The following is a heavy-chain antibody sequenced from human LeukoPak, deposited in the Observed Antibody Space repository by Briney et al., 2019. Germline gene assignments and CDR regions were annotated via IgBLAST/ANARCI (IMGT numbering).Heavy chain of an antibody. V-gene: IGHV4-4*07. J-gene: IGHJ4*02. CDR2: ISSSGST. CDR3: ARDSGSYWVRDY. CDR1: GGSISTYY. D-gene: IGHD1-26*01. Sequence: PSETLSLTCTVSGGSISTYYWSWIRQPAGKGLEWIGRISSSGSTNYNPSLKSRVTISVDTSKNQFSLKLSSVTAADTAVYYCARDSGSYWVRDYWGQGTLVTVSS.